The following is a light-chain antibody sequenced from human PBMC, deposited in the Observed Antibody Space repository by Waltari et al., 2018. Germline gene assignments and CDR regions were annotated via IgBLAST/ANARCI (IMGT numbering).Light chain of an antibody. Sequence: QSALTQPASVSGSPGQSITLSCTGTTTDVGAYHFVSWYQQHPGEVPKLLIYEVNNRPSGVSDRFSGSRSGNTASLTISGLLAEDEADYYCCSHSSSSTLVLFGGGTKVTVL. CDR3: CSHSSSSTLVL. V-gene: IGLV2-14*01. CDR2: EVN. J-gene: IGLJ3*02. CDR1: TTDVGAYHF.